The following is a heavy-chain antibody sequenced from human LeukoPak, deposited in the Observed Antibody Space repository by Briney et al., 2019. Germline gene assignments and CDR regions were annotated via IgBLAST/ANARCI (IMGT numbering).Heavy chain of an antibody. V-gene: IGHV4-39*07. D-gene: IGHD3-10*01. CDR1: GGSISSSSYY. CDR3: ARVGYYYGSGSYLDY. Sequence: SETLSLTCTVSGGSISSSSYYWGWIRQPPGKGLEWIGSIYYSGSTYYNPSLKSRVTISVDKSKNQFSLKLSSVTAADTAVYYCARVGYYYGSGSYLDYWGQGTLVTVSS. CDR2: IYYSGST. J-gene: IGHJ4*02.